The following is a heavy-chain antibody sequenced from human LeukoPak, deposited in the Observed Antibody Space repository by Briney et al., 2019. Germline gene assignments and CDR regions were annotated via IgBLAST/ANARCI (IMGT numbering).Heavy chain of an antibody. Sequence: PSETLSLTCAVSGGSISSSNWWSWVRQPPGKGLEWIGEIYHSGSTNYNPSLKSRVTISVDKSKNQFSLKLSSVTAADTAVYYCARDETYYYDSSGYYYGRPRDNWFDPWGQGTLVTVSS. CDR2: IYHSGST. V-gene: IGHV4-4*02. D-gene: IGHD3-22*01. CDR3: ARDETYYYDSSGYYYGRPRDNWFDP. J-gene: IGHJ5*02. CDR1: GGSISSSNW.